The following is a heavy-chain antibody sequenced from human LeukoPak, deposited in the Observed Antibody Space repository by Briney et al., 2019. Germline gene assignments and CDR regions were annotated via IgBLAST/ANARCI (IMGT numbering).Heavy chain of an antibody. CDR3: ARAFSSGRRFDY. V-gene: IGHV1-46*01. CDR2: INPSADST. J-gene: IGHJ4*02. D-gene: IGHD3-3*01. CDR1: GYTFTNYY. Sequence: APVKVSFKASGYTFTNYYMHWVRQAPGQGLEWMGIINPSADSTSYAQKFQGRVTMTRDTSTSTVYMELSSLNSEDEAVYYCARAFSSGRRFDYWGQGTLVTVSS.